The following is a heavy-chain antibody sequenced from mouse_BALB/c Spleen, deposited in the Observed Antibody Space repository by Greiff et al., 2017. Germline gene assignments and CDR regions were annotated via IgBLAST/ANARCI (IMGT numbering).Heavy chain of an antibody. J-gene: IGHJ3*01. CDR3: ARWEGNPAWFAY. D-gene: IGHD2-1*01. V-gene: IGHV3-2*02. CDR1: GYSITSDYA. Sequence: EVHLVESGPGLVKPSQSLSLTCTVTGYSITSDYAWNWIRQFPGNKLEWMGYISYSGSTSYNPSLKSRISITRDTSKNQFFLQLNSVTTEDTATYYCARWEGNPAWFAYWGQGTLVTVSA. CDR2: ISYSGST.